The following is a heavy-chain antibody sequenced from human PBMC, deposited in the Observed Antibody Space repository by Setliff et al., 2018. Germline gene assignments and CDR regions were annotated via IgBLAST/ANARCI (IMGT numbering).Heavy chain of an antibody. V-gene: IGHV4-39*07. CDR2: INTSGST. CDR3: ARMSGFLYMDV. J-gene: IGHJ6*03. CDR1: GGSMITNDYF. D-gene: IGHD3-3*01. Sequence: SETLSLTCTVSGGSMITNDYFWGWIRQPPGTGLEWIGRINTSGSTKYNPSLKSRVTMSVDTSKNQFSLKLSSVTATDTAVDYCARMSGFLYMDVWGKGTTVTVSS.